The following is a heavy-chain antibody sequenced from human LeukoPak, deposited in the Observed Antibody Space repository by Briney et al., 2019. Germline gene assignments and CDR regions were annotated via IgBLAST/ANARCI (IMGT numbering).Heavy chain of an antibody. J-gene: IGHJ4*02. CDR3: ARESITGDRDFDY. CDR2: ISSGSRTI. Sequence: VGSLRLSCAASGFTFSSYSMNWVRQAPGRGLEWLSYISSGSRTIFYADSVKGRLTISRDNAKNSLYLLMNSLRADDTAVYYCARESITGDRDFDYWGQGTLITVSS. CDR1: GFTFSSYS. V-gene: IGHV3-48*01. D-gene: IGHD7-27*01.